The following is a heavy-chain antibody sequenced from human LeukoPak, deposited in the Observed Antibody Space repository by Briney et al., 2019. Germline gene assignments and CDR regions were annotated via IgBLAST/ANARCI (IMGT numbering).Heavy chain of an antibody. CDR1: GFSFNATG. D-gene: IGHD3-16*01. Sequence: GGSLRLSCATSGFSFNATGMHWVRQAPGKGLEWVSSISSSSSYIYYADSVKGRFTISRDNAKNSLYLQMNSLRAEDTAVYYCARDVRGDAFDIWGQGTMVTVSS. V-gene: IGHV3-21*01. J-gene: IGHJ3*02. CDR3: ARDVRGDAFDI. CDR2: ISSSSSYI.